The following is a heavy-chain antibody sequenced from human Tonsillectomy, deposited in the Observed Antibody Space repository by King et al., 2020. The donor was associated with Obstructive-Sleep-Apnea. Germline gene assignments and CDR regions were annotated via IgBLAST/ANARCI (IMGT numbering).Heavy chain of an antibody. CDR1: GYSISNYY. CDR2: IYYSGST. D-gene: IGHD3-9*01. J-gene: IGHJ5*02. Sequence: VQLQESGPVLVKPSETLSLTCTVSGYSISNYYWSWIRQPSGKGLEWIGYIYYSGSTHYNPSLKSRVTISVDTSKNQFSLKVRSVTAADTAVYYCARRYDILTGYLEGWFDPWGQGTLVTVSS. V-gene: IGHV4-59*01. CDR3: ARRYDILTGYLEGWFDP.